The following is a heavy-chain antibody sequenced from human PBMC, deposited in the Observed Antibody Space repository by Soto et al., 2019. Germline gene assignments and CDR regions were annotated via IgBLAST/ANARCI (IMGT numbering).Heavy chain of an antibody. D-gene: IGHD3-22*01. CDR1: GYTFTSYA. CDR2: INAGNGNT. CDR3: ARAPNYYDSSGYYHLDY. J-gene: IGHJ4*02. Sequence: QVQLVQSGAEVKKPGASVKVSCKASGYTFTSYAMHWVRQAPGQRLEWMGWINAGNGNTKYSQKFQGRVTITRDTSASTAYMELSSLRSEDTAVYYCARAPNYYDSSGYYHLDYWGKGRLVTVSS. V-gene: IGHV1-3*01.